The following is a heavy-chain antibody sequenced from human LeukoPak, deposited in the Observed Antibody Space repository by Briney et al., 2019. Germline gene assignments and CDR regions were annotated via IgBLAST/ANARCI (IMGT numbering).Heavy chain of an antibody. CDR2: INPNCGGR. D-gene: IGHD3-9*01. CDR3: ARLHDILTANFAY. V-gene: IGHV1-2*02. J-gene: IGHJ4*02. Sequence: ASVKVSCSSSAYTFTVCYKHWVRHPPAQGLGWVWLINPNCGGRNYSQKFPGRVAMTRDTSISKHYMELHRLSSDDKAVDYCARLHDILTANFAYWGQGPLVTVSS. CDR1: AYTFTVCY.